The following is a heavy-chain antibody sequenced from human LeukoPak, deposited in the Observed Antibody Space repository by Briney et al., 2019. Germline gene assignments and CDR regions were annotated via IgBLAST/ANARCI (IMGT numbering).Heavy chain of an antibody. CDR1: GFTFSSYS. CDR3: ARVREGSWFGELLVGYFDY. V-gene: IGHV3-21*01. D-gene: IGHD3-10*01. Sequence: PGGSLRLSCAASGFTFSSYSMNWVRQAPGKGLEWVSSISSSSSYIYYADSVKGRFTISRDNAKNSLYLQMNSLRAEDTAVYYCARVREGSWFGELLVGYFDYWGQGTLVTVSS. J-gene: IGHJ4*02. CDR2: ISSSSSYI.